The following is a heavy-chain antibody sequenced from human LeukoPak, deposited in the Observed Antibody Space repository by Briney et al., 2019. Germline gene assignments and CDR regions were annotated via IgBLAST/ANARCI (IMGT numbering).Heavy chain of an antibody. CDR2: IYTGDSDP. V-gene: IGHV5-51*01. D-gene: IGHD6-19*01. Sequence: GESLMISCKSSVYSFTSYWICWVRQMPGKGVEWMWIIYTGDSDPRYSPSFQGQVPISDDKSISTAYVQWSSLKASDTAMYYCARLGGSGWYGDYWGQGTLVAVSS. CDR3: ARLGGSGWYGDY. J-gene: IGHJ4*02. CDR1: VYSFTSYW.